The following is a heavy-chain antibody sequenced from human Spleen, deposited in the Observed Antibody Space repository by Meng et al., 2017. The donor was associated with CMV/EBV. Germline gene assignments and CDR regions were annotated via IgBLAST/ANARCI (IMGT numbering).Heavy chain of an antibody. CDR3: ARSSIEVPGSTDY. V-gene: IGHV1-2*02. D-gene: IGHD6-19*01. CDR2: MNPNSGGT. CDR1: GYTFTSYD. J-gene: IGHJ4*02. Sequence: ASVKVSCKASGYTFTSYDINWVRQATGQGLEWMGWMNPNSGGTNQAQKFQGRVTMTRDTSISTAYMELSRLRFDDTAVYYCARSSIEVPGSTDYWGQGTSVTVSS.